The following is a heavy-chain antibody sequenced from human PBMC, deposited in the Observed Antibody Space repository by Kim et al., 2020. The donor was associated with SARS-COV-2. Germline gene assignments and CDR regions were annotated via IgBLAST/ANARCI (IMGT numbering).Heavy chain of an antibody. J-gene: IGHJ6*03. CDR3: ARDGAVADYYYYYMDV. CDR2: IWYDGSNK. D-gene: IGHD6-19*01. V-gene: IGHV3-33*01. CDR1: GFTFSSYG. Sequence: GGSLRLSCAASGFTFSSYGMHWVRQAPGKGLEWVAVIWYDGSNKYYADSVKGRFTISRDNSKNTLYLQMNSLRAEDTAVYYCARDGAVADYYYYYMDVWGKGTTVTVSS.